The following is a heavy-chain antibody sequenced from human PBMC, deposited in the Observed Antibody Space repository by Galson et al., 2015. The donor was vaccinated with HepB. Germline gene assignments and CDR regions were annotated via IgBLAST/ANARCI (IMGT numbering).Heavy chain of an antibody. CDR1: GFPFSNHY. CDR3: AKTGVGDSRDY. Sequence: SLRLSCAASGFPFSNHYMTWIRQAPGKGLEWLSFISSSGVTTYYADSVKGRFTISRDNAKNSLYLQMSSLRADDTAVYYCAKTGVGDSRDYWGQGTLVTVSS. D-gene: IGHD2-21*02. J-gene: IGHJ4*02. CDR2: ISSSGVTT. V-gene: IGHV3-11*01.